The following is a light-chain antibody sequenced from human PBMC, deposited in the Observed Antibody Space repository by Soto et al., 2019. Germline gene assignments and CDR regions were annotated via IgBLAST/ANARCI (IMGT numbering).Light chain of an antibody. CDR3: QQHNDWPPWT. CDR2: GAY. Sequence: EIVMTQSPATLSVSPGESATLSCRASQSISSHLVWYQQKPGQAPRLVIYGAYTRVTGIPARFSGSGSGTEFTLTISSVQSEDFAVYYCQQHNDWPPWTCGQGTKVDIK. J-gene: IGKJ1*01. CDR1: QSISSH. V-gene: IGKV3D-15*01.